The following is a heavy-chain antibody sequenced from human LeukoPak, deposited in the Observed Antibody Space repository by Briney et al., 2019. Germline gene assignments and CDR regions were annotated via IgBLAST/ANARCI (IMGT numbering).Heavy chain of an antibody. CDR1: GGSISSYY. CDR3: ARVAAAGTIDWFDP. D-gene: IGHD6-13*01. J-gene: IGHJ5*02. V-gene: IGHV4-4*07. Sequence: SETLSLTCTVSGGSISSYYWRWIRQPAGEGLERIGRIYTSGSTNYNPSLRSRVTMSVDTSKNQFSLKLSSVTAADTAVYYCARVAAAGTIDWFDPWGQGTLVTVSS. CDR2: IYTSGST.